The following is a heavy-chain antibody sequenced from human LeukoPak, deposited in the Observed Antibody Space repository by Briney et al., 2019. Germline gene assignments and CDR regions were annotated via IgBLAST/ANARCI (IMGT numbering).Heavy chain of an antibody. CDR1: GFTFSDYA. CDR3: AKDSMDYFGSGSPNWFDP. Sequence: GGSLRLSCAASGFTFSDYAMCWVRQAPGKGLQWVSAISGSGGSTDYADSVKGRFTISRDNSKNTVFLQMNSLRAEDTAVYYCAKDSMDYFGSGSPNWFDPWGQGTLVTVSS. J-gene: IGHJ5*02. D-gene: IGHD3-10*01. CDR2: ISGSGGST. V-gene: IGHV3-23*01.